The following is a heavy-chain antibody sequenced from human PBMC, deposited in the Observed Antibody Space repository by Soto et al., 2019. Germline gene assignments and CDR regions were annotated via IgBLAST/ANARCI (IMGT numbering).Heavy chain of an antibody. D-gene: IGHD1-26*01. CDR1: GNTDTIYF. CDR2: INSVSGGT. J-gene: IGHJ4*02. Sequence: SVKVSCKASGNTDTIYFIHWLRLAPGQRLEWLGWINSVSGGTNYAHKFLERVTMTTDRPTTTAFRELRGLIADDRGVNYCSRGGSYYALWGQGTLVTVSS. CDR3: SRGGSYYAL. V-gene: IGHV1-2*02.